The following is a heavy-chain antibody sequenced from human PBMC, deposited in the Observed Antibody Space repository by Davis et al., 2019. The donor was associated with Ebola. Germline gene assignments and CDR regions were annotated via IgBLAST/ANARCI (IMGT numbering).Heavy chain of an antibody. Sequence: GESLKISCAASGFIFTNYAMSWVRQAPGKGLEWVGRIKSKTDSGATDYAAPVKGRFTISRDDSKNTLYLQMNSLKTEDTAVYYCTTEYSSSSGYWGQGTLVTVSS. D-gene: IGHD6-13*01. CDR1: GFIFTNYA. CDR2: IKSKTDSGAT. J-gene: IGHJ4*02. CDR3: TTEYSSSSGY. V-gene: IGHV3-15*01.